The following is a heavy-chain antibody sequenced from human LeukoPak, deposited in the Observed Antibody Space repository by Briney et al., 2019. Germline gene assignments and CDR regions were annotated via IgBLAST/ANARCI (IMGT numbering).Heavy chain of an antibody. CDR2: INPNSGGT. CDR1: GYTFTSYD. Sequence: VASVKVSCKASGYTFTSYDINWVRQATGQGLEWMGWINPNSGGTNYAQKFQGRVTMTRDTSISTAYMELSRLRSDDTAVYYCARVVTMVRGVNYYYYYMDVWGKGTTVTVSS. D-gene: IGHD3-10*01. V-gene: IGHV1-2*02. CDR3: ARVVTMVRGVNYYYYYMDV. J-gene: IGHJ6*03.